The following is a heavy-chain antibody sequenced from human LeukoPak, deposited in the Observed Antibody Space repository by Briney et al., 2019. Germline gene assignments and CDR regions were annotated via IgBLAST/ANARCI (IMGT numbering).Heavy chain of an antibody. CDR3: VRDRGVWAFDV. Sequence: ASVKVSCKAFEYTFIGYYMHWVRQAPGQGPEWMGWINPNSGGTIYAQKFQDRVNMPRDTSISTAYMELNRLRSDDTAVYYCVRDRGVWAFDVWGQGTMVTVSS. D-gene: IGHD3-10*01. CDR2: INPNSGGT. CDR1: EYTFIGYY. J-gene: IGHJ3*01. V-gene: IGHV1-2*02.